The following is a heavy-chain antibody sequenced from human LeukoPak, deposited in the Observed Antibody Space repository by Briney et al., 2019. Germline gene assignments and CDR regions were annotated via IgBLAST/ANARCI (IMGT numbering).Heavy chain of an antibody. J-gene: IGHJ5*02. CDR3: ARDNVYYDSSGYLNWFDP. Sequence: SETLSLTCTVSGGSISSYYWSWIRQPAGKGLEWIGRIYSTGSTNYNPSLKSRVTISVDTSKNQFSLKLSSVTAADTAVYYCARDNVYYDSSGYLNWFDPWGQGTLVTVSS. CDR1: GGSISSYY. CDR2: IYSTGST. V-gene: IGHV4-4*07. D-gene: IGHD3-22*01.